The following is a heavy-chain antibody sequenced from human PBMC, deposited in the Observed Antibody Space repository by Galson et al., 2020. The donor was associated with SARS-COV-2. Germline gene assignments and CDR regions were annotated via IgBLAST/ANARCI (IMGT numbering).Heavy chain of an antibody. J-gene: IGHJ4*02. CDR3: ARSGGGSSATLFDS. D-gene: IGHD3-16*01. V-gene: IGHV6-1*01. CDR2: TYYRSKWYS. CDR1: GDSVSSNSVI. Sequence: SQTLSLTCAISGDSVSSNSVIWNWVRQSPSGGLEWLGRTYYRSKWYSGSAESLKSRITVNADTPKNQFSLQLNSVSPEDTAVYYCARSGGGSSATLFDSWGQGTLVTVSS.